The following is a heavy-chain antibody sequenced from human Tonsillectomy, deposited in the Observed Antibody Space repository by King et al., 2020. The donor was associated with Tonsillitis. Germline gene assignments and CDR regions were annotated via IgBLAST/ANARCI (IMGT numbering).Heavy chain of an antibody. V-gene: IGHV3-30*02. CDR3: ANLGVDNWFDP. CDR1: GFTFSSYG. D-gene: IGHD3-16*01. Sequence: VQLVESGGGVVQPGGSLRLSCAASGFTFSSYGMHWVRQAPGKGLEWVAFIRDDGSNKYYAASVKGRFTISRDNSKNTLYLQMNSLRAEDTAVYYCANLGVDNWFDPWGQGTLVTVSS. CDR2: IRDDGSNK. J-gene: IGHJ5*02.